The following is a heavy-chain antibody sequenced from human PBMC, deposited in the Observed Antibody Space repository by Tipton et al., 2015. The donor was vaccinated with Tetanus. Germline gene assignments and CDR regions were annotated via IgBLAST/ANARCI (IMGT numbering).Heavy chain of an antibody. J-gene: IGHJ3*02. CDR2: THHSGNT. CDR1: GASISSYY. Sequence: GLVKPSETLSLTCSVSGASISSYYWNWIRQVPGKGLEWIGYTHHSGNTNYNPSLSGRVTTSVDMSKNQFSLKMSSVTAADTAVYYCARWGDASGSTNLYAFDIWGQGTMVSVSS. V-gene: IGHV4-59*01. D-gene: IGHD3-10*01. CDR3: ARWGDASGSTNLYAFDI.